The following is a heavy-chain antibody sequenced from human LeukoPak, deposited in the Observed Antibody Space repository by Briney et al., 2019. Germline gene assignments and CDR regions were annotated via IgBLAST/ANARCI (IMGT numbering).Heavy chain of an antibody. J-gene: IGHJ4*02. D-gene: IGHD3-22*01. CDR1: GFTFSSYA. V-gene: IGHV3-23*01. CDR3: AKGQYYYDSSGYYPE. CDR2: ISGSGGST. Sequence: SGGSLRLSCAASGFTFSSYAMSWVRQAPGKGLEWVSAISGSGGSTYYADSVKGRFTISRDNSKNTLYLQMNSLRAEDTAVYYCAKGQYYYDSSGYYPEWGQGTLVTVSS.